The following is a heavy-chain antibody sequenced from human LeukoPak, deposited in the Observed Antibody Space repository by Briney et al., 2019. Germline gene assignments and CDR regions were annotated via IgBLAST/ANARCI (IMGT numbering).Heavy chain of an antibody. CDR3: ASQRGYSYGFVNY. V-gene: IGHV5-51*01. CDR1: GYSFTSYC. Sequence: GESLKISFKGSGYSFTSYCIGWVRQMPGEGLEWMGTIYPGDSDTRYSQSFEGQVTISADKPISTAYLQWSSLKASDTAMYYCASQRGYSYGFVNYWGQGTLVTVSS. CDR2: IYPGDSDT. D-gene: IGHD5-18*01. J-gene: IGHJ4*02.